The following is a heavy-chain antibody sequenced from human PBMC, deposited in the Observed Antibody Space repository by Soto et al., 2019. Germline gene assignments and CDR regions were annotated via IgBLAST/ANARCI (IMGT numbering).Heavy chain of an antibody. J-gene: IGHJ6*02. CDR3: ARVGLYCTTPTCNYHHYGMDV. Sequence: PGGSLRLSCEASGFTFSNYHMHWVRQAPGKGLDWVAVISFDGTNRYYADSVKGRFTISRDNSNNTLYLQMNSLRGDDTAVYYCARVGLYCTTPTCNYHHYGMDVWGQGTTVTVSS. V-gene: IGHV3-30-3*01. CDR1: GFTFSNYH. D-gene: IGHD2-8*01. CDR2: ISFDGTNR.